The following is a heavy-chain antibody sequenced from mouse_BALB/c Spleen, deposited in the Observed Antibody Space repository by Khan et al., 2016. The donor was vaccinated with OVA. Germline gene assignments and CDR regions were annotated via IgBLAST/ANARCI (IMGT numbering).Heavy chain of an antibody. CDR3: ARKDYYDYDTFPY. CDR2: INYSGNT. V-gene: IGHV3-2*02. D-gene: IGHD2-4*01. Sequence: EVQLVESGPGLVKPSQSLSLTCTVTGYSITSEYAWNWIRQFPGNKLEWMGYINYSGNTRFNPSLKSRTSITRYPSKNQFFLQLNSVTTEDTATYYSARKDYYDYDTFPYWGQGTLVTVSA. J-gene: IGHJ3*01. CDR1: GYSITSEYA.